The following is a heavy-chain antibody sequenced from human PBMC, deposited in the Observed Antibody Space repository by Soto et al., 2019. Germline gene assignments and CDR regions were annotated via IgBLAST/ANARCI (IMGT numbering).Heavy chain of an antibody. D-gene: IGHD3-9*01. Sequence: GGSLRLSCAASGFTFSSYSMNWVRQAPGKGLEWVSSISSSSSYIYYADSVKGRFTISRDNAKNSLYLQMNSLRAEDTAVYYCARGSPYFDWLDYYMDVWGKGTTVTVSS. CDR2: ISSSSSYI. V-gene: IGHV3-21*01. CDR1: GFTFSSYS. J-gene: IGHJ6*03. CDR3: ARGSPYFDWLDYYMDV.